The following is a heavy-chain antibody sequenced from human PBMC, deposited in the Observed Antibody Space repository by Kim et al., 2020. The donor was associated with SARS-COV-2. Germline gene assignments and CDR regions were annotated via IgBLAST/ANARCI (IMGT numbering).Heavy chain of an antibody. CDR3: ARDGTTRNGGYYFDY. Sequence: ASVKVSCKASGYTFTSYAMHWVRQAPGQGLEWMGWINVSYGNTRYVQKFQGRVTITRDTSASTAYMELSSLRSEDTAVYFCARDGTTRNGGYYFDYWGQGALVSVSS. J-gene: IGHJ4*02. D-gene: IGHD1-1*01. CDR2: INVSYGNT. V-gene: IGHV1-3*01. CDR1: GYTFTSYA.